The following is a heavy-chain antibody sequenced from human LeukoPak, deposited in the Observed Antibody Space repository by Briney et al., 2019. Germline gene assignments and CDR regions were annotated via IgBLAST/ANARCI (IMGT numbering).Heavy chain of an antibody. Sequence: SVKVSCKASGGTLSSYGIGWVRQAPGQGLEWMGRIIPIVNRANSAQRFQGRVTITADTSTNTVYMELSSLRSDDTAVYYCARHVSGIYGPRGDFDYWGQGTLVTVSS. D-gene: IGHD3-10*01. CDR2: IIPIVNRA. J-gene: IGHJ4*02. CDR3: ARHVSGIYGPRGDFDY. V-gene: IGHV1-69*04. CDR1: GGTLSSYG.